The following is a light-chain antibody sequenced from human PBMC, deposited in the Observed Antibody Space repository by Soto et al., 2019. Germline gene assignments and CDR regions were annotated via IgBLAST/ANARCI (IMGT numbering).Light chain of an antibody. CDR2: SYN. CDR1: SSNIGSNT. CDR3: AAWDDSLNGVV. V-gene: IGLV1-44*01. J-gene: IGLJ2*01. Sequence: QSVLTQPPSASGTPGQRVTICCSGSSSNIGSNTVNWYQQLPGTAPKLLFYSYNQRPSGVPDRFSGSKSGTSASLAISGLQSEDEADYYCAAWDDSLNGVVFGGGTKLTVL.